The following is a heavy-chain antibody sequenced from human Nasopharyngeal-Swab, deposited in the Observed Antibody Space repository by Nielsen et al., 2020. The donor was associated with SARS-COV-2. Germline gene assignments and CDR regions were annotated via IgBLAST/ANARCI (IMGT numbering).Heavy chain of an antibody. CDR2: INPSGGST. Sequence: WVRQAPGQGLEGRGIINPSGGSTSYAQKFQGRVTMTRDTSTSTVYMELSSLRSEDTAVYYCARGAYYGSGSYFHYYYGMDVWGQGTTVTVSS. J-gene: IGHJ6*02. D-gene: IGHD3-10*01. V-gene: IGHV1-46*01. CDR3: ARGAYYGSGSYFHYYYGMDV.